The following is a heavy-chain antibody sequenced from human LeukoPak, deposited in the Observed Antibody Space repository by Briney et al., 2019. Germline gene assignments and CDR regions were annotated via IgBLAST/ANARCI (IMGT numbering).Heavy chain of an antibody. CDR1: GFTFSSYA. J-gene: IGHJ4*02. D-gene: IGHD2-15*01. V-gene: IGHV3-30-3*01. CDR2: ISYDGSNK. Sequence: PGRSLRLSCAASGFTFSSYAMHWARQAPGKGLEWVAVISYDGSNKYYADSVKGRFTISRDNSKNTLYLQMNSLRAEDTAVYYCARGLGYCSGGSCYSHFAFVYWGQGTLVTVSS. CDR3: ARGLGYCSGGSCYSHFAFVY.